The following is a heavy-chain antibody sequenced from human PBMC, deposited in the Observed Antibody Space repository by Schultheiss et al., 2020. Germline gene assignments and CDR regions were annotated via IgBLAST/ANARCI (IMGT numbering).Heavy chain of an antibody. CDR1: GGSISSYY. V-gene: IGHV4-59*01. CDR3: ARSDCSGGSCYSANFDY. J-gene: IGHJ4*02. CDR2: IYYSGST. Sequence: LETLSLTCTVSGGSISSYYWSWIRQPPGKGLEWIGYIYYSGSTNYNPSLKSRVTISVDTSKNQFSLKLSSVTAADTAVYYCARSDCSGGSCYSANFDYWGQGTLVTVSS. D-gene: IGHD2-15*01.